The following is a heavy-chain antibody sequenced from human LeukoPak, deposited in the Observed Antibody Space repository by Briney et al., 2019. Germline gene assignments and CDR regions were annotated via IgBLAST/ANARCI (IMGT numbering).Heavy chain of an antibody. V-gene: IGHV3-66*01. J-gene: IGHJ4*02. CDR3: ATGRYYYDSSGYYY. Sequence: GGSLRLSCAASGFTVSSNYMSWVRQAPGKGLEWVSVLYSGGDTYYADSVKGRFTISRDNSKSTLYLQMNSLRAEDTAVYYCATGRYYYDSSGYYYWGQGTLVTVSS. D-gene: IGHD3-22*01. CDR1: GFTVSSNY. CDR2: LYSGGDT.